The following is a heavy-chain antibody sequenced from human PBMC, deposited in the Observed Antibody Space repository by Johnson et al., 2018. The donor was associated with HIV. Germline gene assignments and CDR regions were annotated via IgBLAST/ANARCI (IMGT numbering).Heavy chain of an antibody. D-gene: IGHD6-13*01. CDR1: GFTFSSYW. J-gene: IGHJ3*02. CDR3: ALSGGAAAYDAFDI. V-gene: IGHV3-74*02. CDR2: INSDGSTT. Sequence: VQLVESGGGVVQPGRSLRLSCAASGFTFSSYWMHWVRQAPGKGLVWVSRINSDGSTTSYADSVKGRFTISRDNAKNTLYLQMNRLRAEDTAVYYCALSGGAAAYDAFDIWGQGTMVTVSS.